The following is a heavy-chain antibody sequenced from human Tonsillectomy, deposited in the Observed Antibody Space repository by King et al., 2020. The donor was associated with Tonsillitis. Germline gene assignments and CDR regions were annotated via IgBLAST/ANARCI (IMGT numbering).Heavy chain of an antibody. D-gene: IGHD3-22*01. Sequence: VQLVESGGGLVQPGGSLRLSCAASGFTFSSHAMSWVRQAPGKGLEWVSTIRGSGGSTYYADSVKGRFTISRDNSKNTLYLQMNSLRAEDTAVYYCAKGGYDTSGYSEWLDAFDIWGQGTMVTVSS. CDR1: GFTFSSHA. CDR3: AKGGYDTSGYSEWLDAFDI. CDR2: IRGSGGST. J-gene: IGHJ3*02. V-gene: IGHV3-23*04.